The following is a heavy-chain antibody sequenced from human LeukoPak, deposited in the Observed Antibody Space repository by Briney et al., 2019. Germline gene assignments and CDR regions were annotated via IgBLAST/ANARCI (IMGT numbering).Heavy chain of an antibody. CDR1: GFTFTSSA. V-gene: IGHV1-58*02. CDR3: AAVPNCRGSGYYDSSGSLTHHTEPPLKPYYYYMDV. D-gene: IGHD3-22*01. J-gene: IGHJ6*03. CDR2: IVVGSGNT. Sequence: AASVKVSCKASGFTFTSSAMQWVRQARGQRLEWMGWIVVGSGNTNYAQKFQERVTITRDMSTSTAYMELSSLRSEDTAVYYCAAVPNCRGSGYYDSSGSLTHHTEPPLKPYYYYMDVWGKGTTVTVSS.